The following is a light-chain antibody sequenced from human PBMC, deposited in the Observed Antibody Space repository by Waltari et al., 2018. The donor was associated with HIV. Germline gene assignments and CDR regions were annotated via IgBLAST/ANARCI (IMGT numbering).Light chain of an antibody. J-gene: IGLJ2*01. CDR2: GDS. CDR3: HAFDSSLSGWV. CDR1: SSNLGAGYD. Sequence: QSVLTQPPSVSGAPGQRITISCPGRSSNLGAGYDVHRYQHLPGTAPKLLIYGDSNRPSGVPDRFSASRSGTSASLAITGLQAEDEGDYYCHAFDSSLSGWVFGGRTKLTVL. V-gene: IGLV1-40*01.